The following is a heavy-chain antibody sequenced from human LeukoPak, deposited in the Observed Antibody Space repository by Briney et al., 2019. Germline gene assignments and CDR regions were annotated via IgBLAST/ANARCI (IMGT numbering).Heavy chain of an antibody. Sequence: PSETLSLTCTISGYSISSGYYWGWIRQPPGKGLEWIGSIYHSGSTDYNPSLKSRVTISVDTSKNQFSLKLSSVAAADTAVYYCARGVARSSKFHFSYYFDYWGQGTLVTVSS. CDR3: ARGVARSSKFHFSYYFDY. CDR2: IYHSGST. V-gene: IGHV4-38-2*02. D-gene: IGHD6-6*01. CDR1: GYSISSGYY. J-gene: IGHJ4*02.